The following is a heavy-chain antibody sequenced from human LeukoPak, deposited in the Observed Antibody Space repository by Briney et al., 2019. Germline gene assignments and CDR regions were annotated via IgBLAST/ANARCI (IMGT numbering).Heavy chain of an antibody. Sequence: GGSLRLSCAASGFTFSSYGMHWVRQAPGKGLEWVAFIRYDGSNKYYADSVKGRFTISRDNSKNTLYLQMNSLRAEDTAVYYCAKDPREWLAYEAFYYYYYYMDVWGKGTTVTVSS. J-gene: IGHJ6*03. CDR3: AKDPREWLAYEAFYYYYYYMDV. CDR2: IRYDGSNK. V-gene: IGHV3-30*02. CDR1: GFTFSSYG. D-gene: IGHD6-19*01.